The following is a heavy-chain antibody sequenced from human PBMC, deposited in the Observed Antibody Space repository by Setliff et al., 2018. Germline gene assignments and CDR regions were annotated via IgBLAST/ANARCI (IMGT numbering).Heavy chain of an antibody. D-gene: IGHD3-22*01. CDR2: ISHNGRV. CDR3: ARSRYYDSSGNNYGLDY. J-gene: IGHJ4*02. CDR1: GGAVSGFY. Sequence: SETLSLTCDIKGGAVSGFYWSWIRQTPGKDLEWIGEISHNGRVSSSPSLKSRVTISVDRAKNYFSLKLTSVTAADTAMYYCARSRYYDSSGNNYGLDYWGQGTLVTVSS. V-gene: IGHV4-34*01.